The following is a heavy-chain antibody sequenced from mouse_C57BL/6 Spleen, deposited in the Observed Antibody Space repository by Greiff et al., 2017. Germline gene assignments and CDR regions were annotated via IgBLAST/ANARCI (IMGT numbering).Heavy chain of an antibody. D-gene: IGHD2-4*01. V-gene: IGHV1-55*01. Sequence: QVQLQQPGAELVKPGASVKMSCKASGYTFTSYWITWVKQRPGQGLEWIGDIYPGSGSTNYNEKFKSKATLTVDTSSSTAYMQLSSLTSEDSAVYYCARGSYDYDEEGFAYWGQGTLVTVSA. CDR3: ARGSYDYDEEGFAY. CDR1: GYTFTSYW. J-gene: IGHJ3*01. CDR2: IYPGSGST.